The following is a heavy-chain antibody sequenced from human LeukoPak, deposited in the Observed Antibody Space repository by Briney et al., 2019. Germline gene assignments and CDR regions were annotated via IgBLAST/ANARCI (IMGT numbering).Heavy chain of an antibody. CDR3: ARAGYSSGWYRNKGNWFDP. V-gene: IGHV5-51*01. J-gene: IGHJ5*02. D-gene: IGHD6-19*01. Sequence: HGESLKISCKGSGYNFTSYWIGWVRQMPGKGLEWMGIIYPDDSDTRYSPSFRGQVTISADKSISTAYLQWSSLKASDTAVYYCARAGYSSGWYRNKGNWFDPWGQGTLVTVSS. CDR2: IYPDDSDT. CDR1: GYNFTSYW.